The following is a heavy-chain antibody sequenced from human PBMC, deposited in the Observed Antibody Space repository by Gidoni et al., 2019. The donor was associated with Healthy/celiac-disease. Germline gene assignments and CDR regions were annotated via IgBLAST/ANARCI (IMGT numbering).Heavy chain of an antibody. D-gene: IGHD2-21*02. Sequence: EVQLVESGGGLVQPGGSLRLSCSASGFTFGSYAMHWFRQAPGKGLEYVSAISSNGGSTYYADSVKGRFTISRDNSKNTLYLQMSSLRAEDTAVYYCVKDGVGSGGDCYSDACDAFDIWGQGTMVTVSS. CDR2: ISSNGGST. CDR1: GFTFGSYA. V-gene: IGHV3-64D*06. J-gene: IGHJ3*02. CDR3: VKDGVGSGGDCYSDACDAFDI.